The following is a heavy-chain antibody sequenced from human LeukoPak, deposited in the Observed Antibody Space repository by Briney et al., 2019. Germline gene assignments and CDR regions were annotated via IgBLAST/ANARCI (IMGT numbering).Heavy chain of an antibody. D-gene: IGHD3-22*01. J-gene: IGHJ6*03. Sequence: GGSLRLSCPASGFTFSSYSMNWVRQAPAKGLEGVSYISSSSSTIYYADSAKGRFTISRDNAKNSLYLQMNSLRAEDTAVYYCARETYYYDSSGYYYNYYYYYYMDVWGKGTTVTVSS. CDR1: GFTFSSYS. V-gene: IGHV3-48*01. CDR2: ISSSSSTI. CDR3: ARETYYYDSSGYYYNYYYYYYMDV.